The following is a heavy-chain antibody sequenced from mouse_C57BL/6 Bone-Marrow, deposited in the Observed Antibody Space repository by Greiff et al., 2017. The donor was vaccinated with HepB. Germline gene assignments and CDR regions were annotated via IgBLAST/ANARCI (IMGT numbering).Heavy chain of an antibody. CDR3: AGWTYYYGSGGTDY. J-gene: IGHJ2*01. D-gene: IGHD1-1*01. CDR2: IHPNSGST. CDR1: GYTFTSYW. Sequence: QVQLQQSGAELVKPGASVKLSCKASGYTFTSYWMHWVKQRPGQGLEWIGMIHPNSGSTNYNEKFKSKATLTVDKSSSTAYMQLSSLTSEDSAVYYGAGWTYYYGSGGTDYWGKGTTLTVSS. V-gene: IGHV1-64*01.